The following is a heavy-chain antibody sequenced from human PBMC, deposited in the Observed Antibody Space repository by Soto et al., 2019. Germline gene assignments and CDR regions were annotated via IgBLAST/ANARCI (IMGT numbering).Heavy chain of an antibody. CDR1: GGSFSGYY. CDR2: INHSGST. J-gene: IGHJ4*02. D-gene: IGHD5-18*01. V-gene: IGHV4-34*01. CDR3: ARAGSSRGYSYGSKNDY. Sequence: SETLSLTCAVYGGSFSGYYWSWIRQPPGKGLEWIGEINHSGSTNYNPSLKSRVTISVDTSKNQFSLKLSSVTAADTAVYYCARAGSSRGYSYGSKNDYWGQGTLVTVSS.